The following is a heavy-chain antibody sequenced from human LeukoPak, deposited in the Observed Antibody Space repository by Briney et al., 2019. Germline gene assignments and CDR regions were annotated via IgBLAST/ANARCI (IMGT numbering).Heavy chain of an antibody. V-gene: IGHV3-23*01. Sequence: GGSLRLSCAASGFTFSSYGMSWVRQAPGKGLEWVSAISGSGGSTYYADSVKGRFTISRDNSKNTLYLQMNSLRAEDTAVYYCAKGLKYYYDSSPSPGMYWGQGALVTVSS. CDR1: GFTFSSYG. CDR2: ISGSGGST. CDR3: AKGLKYYYDSSPSPGMY. D-gene: IGHD3-22*01. J-gene: IGHJ4*02.